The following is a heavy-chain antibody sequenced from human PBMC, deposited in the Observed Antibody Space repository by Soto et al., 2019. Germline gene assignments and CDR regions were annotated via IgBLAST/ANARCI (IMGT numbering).Heavy chain of an antibody. J-gene: IGHJ4*02. CDR3: ARGIGIAAAGSGGGIDY. D-gene: IGHD6-13*01. Sequence: SETLSLTCTVSGGSISSYYWSWILQPPWKGLEWIGYIYYSGSTNYNPSLKSRVTISVDTSKNQFSLKLSSVTAADTAVYYCARGIGIAAAGSGGGIDYWGQGTLITVSS. CDR1: GGSISSYY. CDR2: IYYSGST. V-gene: IGHV4-59*01.